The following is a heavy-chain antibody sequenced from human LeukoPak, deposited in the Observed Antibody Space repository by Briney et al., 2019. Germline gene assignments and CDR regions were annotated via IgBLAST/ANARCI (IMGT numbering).Heavy chain of an antibody. J-gene: IGHJ6*04. CDR2: ISYDGSNK. Sequence: GRSLRLSCAASGFTFSSYAMHWVRQAPGKGLEWVAVISYDGSNKYYADSVKGRFTISRDNSKNTLYLQMNSLRAEDTAVYYCARESTTVYYGMDGWGKGTTVTVSS. CDR3: ARESTTVYYGMDG. D-gene: IGHD2-2*01. CDR1: GFTFSSYA. V-gene: IGHV3-30*04.